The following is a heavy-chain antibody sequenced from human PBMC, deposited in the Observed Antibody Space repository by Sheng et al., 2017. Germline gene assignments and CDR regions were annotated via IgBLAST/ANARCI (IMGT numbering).Heavy chain of an antibody. J-gene: IGHJ6*03. Sequence: QVQLVQSGAEVKKPGASVKVSCKASGYTFTSYAMHWVRQAPGQRLEWMGWINAGNGNTKYSQKFQGRVTITRDTSASTAYMELSSLRSEDTAVYYCARDTQFRIAARPLWSYYYMDVWGKGTTVTVSS. CDR1: GYTFTSYA. CDR2: INAGNGNT. V-gene: IGHV1-3*01. D-gene: IGHD6-6*01. CDR3: ARDTQFRIAARPLWSYYYMDV.